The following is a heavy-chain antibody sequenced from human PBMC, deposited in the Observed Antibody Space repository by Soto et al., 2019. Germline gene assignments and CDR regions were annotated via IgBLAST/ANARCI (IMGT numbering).Heavy chain of an antibody. CDR3: AKRTSGTTWGESDY. CDR2: ISGYSGNA. V-gene: IGHV1-18*04. CDR1: GYIFSDYG. J-gene: IGHJ4*02. D-gene: IGHD4-17*01. Sequence: QVQVMQSGAEVKKPGDSVKVSCKTSGYIFSDYGINWGRQAPGQGHEWMGWISGYSGNANLAKKFQGRVTMTTDKSTRTAYMELRRLRSDDTAVYYCAKRTSGTTWGESDYWGQGTLVTVSS.